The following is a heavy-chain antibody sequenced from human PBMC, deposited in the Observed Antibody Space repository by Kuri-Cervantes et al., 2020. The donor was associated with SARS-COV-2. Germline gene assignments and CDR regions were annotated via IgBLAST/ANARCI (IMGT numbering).Heavy chain of an antibody. Sequence: ASVQVSCKASGYTFTSYGITWVRQAPGQGLAWMGGISAYQWNTNDAQKRQGRVTMTTDTSTRTAYMELSSLRSDDTAVYFCARDLDLSPDDSSGCPTDYWGQGTLVTVSS. CDR2: ISAYQWNT. V-gene: IGHV1-18*01. D-gene: IGHD3-22*01. CDR1: GYTFTSYG. CDR3: ARDLDLSPDDSSGCPTDY. J-gene: IGHJ4*02.